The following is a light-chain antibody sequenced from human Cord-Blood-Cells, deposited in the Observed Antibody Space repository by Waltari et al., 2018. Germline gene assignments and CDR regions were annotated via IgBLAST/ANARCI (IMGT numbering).Light chain of an antibody. CDR1: SSDVGRYTY. CDR3: CSYAGSYV. J-gene: IGLJ1*01. V-gene: IGLV2-11*01. CDR2: DVS. Sequence: QSALTQPRSVSGSPGQSVTISCTGTSSDVGRYTYVSWYQQHPGNAPKLMIYDVSKRPSGVPDRFSGSKSGNTASLTISGLQAEDEADYYCCSYAGSYVFGTGTKVTVL.